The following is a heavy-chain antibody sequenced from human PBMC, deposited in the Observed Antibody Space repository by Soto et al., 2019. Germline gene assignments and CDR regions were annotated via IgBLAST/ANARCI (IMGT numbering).Heavy chain of an antibody. D-gene: IGHD1-26*01. CDR1: GFTFSSYA. CDR3: ARRGSGSYYDY. Sequence: EVQLLESGGGLVQPGGSLRLSCAASGFTFSSYAMRWVRQAPVKGLEWVSAISGSGGSTYYADSVKGRVTISRDNSKNTLYLQMNSLRAEDTDVYYCARRGSGSYYDYWGQGTLVTVSS. CDR2: ISGSGGST. V-gene: IGHV3-23*01. J-gene: IGHJ4*02.